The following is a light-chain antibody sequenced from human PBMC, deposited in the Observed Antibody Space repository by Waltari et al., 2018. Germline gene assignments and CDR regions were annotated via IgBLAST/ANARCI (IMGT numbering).Light chain of an antibody. Sequence: DIQMTQSPSTLSASVGDRVIFSCRTSQSISKWLAWYQQKPGKAPKLLIYKASTLESWVPSRFSGSGSGTEFTLTISSLQPEDFATYYCQQYNSYSLLSFGGGTKVEIK. V-gene: IGKV1-5*03. CDR2: KAS. CDR1: QSISKW. J-gene: IGKJ4*01. CDR3: QQYNSYSLLS.